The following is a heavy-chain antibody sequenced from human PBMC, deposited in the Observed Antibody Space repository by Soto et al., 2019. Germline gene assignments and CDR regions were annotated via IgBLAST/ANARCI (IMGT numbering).Heavy chain of an antibody. V-gene: IGHV3-30*03. CDR3: AIDPRTTVTSYYFDY. CDR2: ISYDGSNK. J-gene: IGHJ4*02. Sequence: QVKLVESGGGVVQPGRSLRLSCAASGFTFSSYGMHWVRQAPGTGLEWVAVISYDGSNKYYADSVKGRFTISRDNSKNTLYLQMNSLRAEDTAVYYCAIDPRTTVTSYYFDYWGQGTLVTVSS. CDR1: GFTFSSYG. D-gene: IGHD4-17*01.